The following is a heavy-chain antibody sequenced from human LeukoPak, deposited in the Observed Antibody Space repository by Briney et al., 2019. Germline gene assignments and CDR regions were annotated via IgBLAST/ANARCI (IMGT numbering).Heavy chain of an antibody. CDR1: GGSISSYY. Sequence: SETLSLTRTVSGGSISSYYWSWIRQPPGKGLEWIGYIYYSGSTNYNPSLKSRVTISVDTSKNQFSLKLSSVTAADTAVYYCARSMSGSYRGGFDYWGQGTLVTVSS. V-gene: IGHV4-59*01. CDR3: ARSMSGSYRGGFDY. D-gene: IGHD1-26*01. J-gene: IGHJ4*02. CDR2: IYYSGST.